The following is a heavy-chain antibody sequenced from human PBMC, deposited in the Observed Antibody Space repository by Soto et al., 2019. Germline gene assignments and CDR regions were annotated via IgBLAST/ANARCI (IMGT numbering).Heavy chain of an antibody. CDR3: ARRPAAAGSSDWFVP. CDR2: IYPGDSDT. D-gene: IGHD6-13*01. Sequence: PGESLKISCKGSWYSFTSYWIGWLRQMPGKGLEWMGIIYPGDSDTRYSPSFQGQVTISADKSISTAYLQWSSLKASDTAMYYCARRPAAAGSSDWFVPVDQATLVNVSS. J-gene: IGHJ5*02. CDR1: WYSFTSYW. V-gene: IGHV5-51*01.